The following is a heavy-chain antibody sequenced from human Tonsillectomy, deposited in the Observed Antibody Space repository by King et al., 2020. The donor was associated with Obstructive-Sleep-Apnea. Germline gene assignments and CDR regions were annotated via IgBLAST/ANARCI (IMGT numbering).Heavy chain of an antibody. CDR2: LSFDASNK. D-gene: IGHD5-12*01. V-gene: IGHV3-30-3*01. J-gene: IGHJ4*02. Sequence: VQLVESGGGVVQPGRSLRLSCAASGFTLSSYAMHWVRQAPGKGLEWVALLSFDASNKYYADSVKGRFTISSDSSKNTLYLQLHSLRAEETAVYYCARYGEATADYWGQGTLVTVSS. CDR3: ARYGEATADY. CDR1: GFTLSSYA.